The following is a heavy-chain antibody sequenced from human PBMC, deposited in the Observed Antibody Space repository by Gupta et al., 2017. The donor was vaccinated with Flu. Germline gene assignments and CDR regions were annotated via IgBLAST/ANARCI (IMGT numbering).Heavy chain of an antibody. CDR2: IIPIFAKV. V-gene: IGHV1-69*01. D-gene: IGHD3-16*01. CDR1: CA. CDR3: ARVGGRHLVFDF. Sequence: CATGWVRQAPGQGLEWMGGIIPIFAKVNYAQKFQGRVTISADESTNTAYMELSSLRSEDTAVYYCARVGGRHLVFDFWGQGTLVTVSS. J-gene: IGHJ4*02.